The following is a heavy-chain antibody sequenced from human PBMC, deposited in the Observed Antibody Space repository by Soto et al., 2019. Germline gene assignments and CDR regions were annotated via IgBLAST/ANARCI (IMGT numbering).Heavy chain of an antibody. CDR3: ARGLPFVVVVAAPGMDV. J-gene: IGHJ6*02. V-gene: IGHV4-34*01. CDR2: INHSGST. D-gene: IGHD2-15*01. CDR1: GGSFSGYY. Sequence: PSETLSLTCAVYGGSFSGYYWSWIRQPPGKGLEWIGEINHSGSTNYNPSLKSRVTISVDTSKNQFSLKLSSVTAADTAVYYCARGLPFVVVVAAPGMDVWGQGTTVTVSS.